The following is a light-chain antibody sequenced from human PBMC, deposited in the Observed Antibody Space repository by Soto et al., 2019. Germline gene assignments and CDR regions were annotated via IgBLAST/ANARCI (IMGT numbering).Light chain of an antibody. CDR1: ESVYINS. CDR2: GAS. V-gene: IGKV3-20*01. Sequence: EIVLTQSPGTLSLSPGESATLSCKASESVYINSFAWYYQKPGQPPRLLIYGASTRATGIPDRFSGSGSGTVFVLSINRLEVEDSGMYYGQQYGASPFTFGPGTRVDIK. J-gene: IGKJ3*01. CDR3: QQYGASPFT.